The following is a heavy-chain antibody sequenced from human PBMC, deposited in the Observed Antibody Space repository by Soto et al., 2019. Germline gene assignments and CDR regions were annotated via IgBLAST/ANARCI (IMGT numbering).Heavy chain of an antibody. D-gene: IGHD3-10*01. V-gene: IGHV4-4*09. Sequence: QVQLQESGPGLVKPSETLSLTCTVSGGSISSYYWTWIRQPPGKGLEWIGLIYNSGSTHYNPSLRSRVTISVDTSKNQFSLKLRSVTAADTAVYYCASMGYHYGSGSYPLDYWGQGTLVTVSS. CDR2: IYNSGST. CDR1: GGSISSYY. CDR3: ASMGYHYGSGSYPLDY. J-gene: IGHJ4*02.